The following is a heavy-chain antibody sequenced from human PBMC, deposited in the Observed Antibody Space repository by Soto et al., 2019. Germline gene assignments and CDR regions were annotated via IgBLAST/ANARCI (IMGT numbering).Heavy chain of an antibody. J-gene: IGHJ4*02. D-gene: IGHD3-22*01. CDR2: ISWNSAAI. CDR3: AKGPYDSSGYYNFDY. V-gene: IGHV3-9*01. CDR1: GSTFDDYA. Sequence: PGGSLRLSCAASGSTFDDYAMHWVRRAPGKGLEWVSGISWNSAAIGYADSVRGRFSISRDNAKNSLYLQMNSLRAEDTALYYCAKGPYDSSGYYNFDYWGQGTLVTVSS.